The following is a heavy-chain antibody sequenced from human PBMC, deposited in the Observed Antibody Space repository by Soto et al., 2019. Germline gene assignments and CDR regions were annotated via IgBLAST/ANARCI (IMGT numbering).Heavy chain of an antibody. D-gene: IGHD3-16*01. Sequence: GGSLRLSCVASGYRFDDYAMHWVRQAPGKGLEWVSSLNWDGGGIGHADSVKGRFTISRDNAKNSLYLQMSSLRAEDTALYYCGKGIGAALNAYGDSWGQGTLVTVSS. V-gene: IGHV3-9*01. J-gene: IGHJ4*02. CDR3: GKGIGAALNAYGDS. CDR2: LNWDGGGI. CDR1: GYRFDDYA.